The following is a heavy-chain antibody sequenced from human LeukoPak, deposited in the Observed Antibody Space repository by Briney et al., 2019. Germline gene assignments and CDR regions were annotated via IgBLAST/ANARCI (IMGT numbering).Heavy chain of an antibody. D-gene: IGHD3-10*01. CDR3: ASELGRIPMVRGVIIMYGMDV. V-gene: IGHV1-46*01. Sequence: ASVKVSCKASGYTFTGYYIHWVRQAPGQGLEWMGIINPSGGSTSYTQKFQGRVTMTRDTSTSTVYMELSSLRSEDTAVYYCASELGRIPMVRGVIIMYGMDVWGQGTTVTVSS. J-gene: IGHJ6*02. CDR2: INPSGGST. CDR1: GYTFTGYY.